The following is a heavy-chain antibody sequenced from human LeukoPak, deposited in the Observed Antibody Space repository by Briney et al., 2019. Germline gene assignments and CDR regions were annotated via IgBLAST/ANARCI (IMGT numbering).Heavy chain of an antibody. CDR3: ARVVDSSGDWAFDI. CDR1: GGTFSSYA. V-gene: IGHV1-69*13. Sequence: GASVKVSCKASGGTFSSYAISWVRQAPGQGLEWMGGIIPIFGTANYAQKFQGRVTITADESTSTAYMELSSLRSEDTAVYYCARVVDSSGDWAFDIWGQGIMVTVSS. CDR2: IIPIFGTA. J-gene: IGHJ3*02. D-gene: IGHD3-22*01.